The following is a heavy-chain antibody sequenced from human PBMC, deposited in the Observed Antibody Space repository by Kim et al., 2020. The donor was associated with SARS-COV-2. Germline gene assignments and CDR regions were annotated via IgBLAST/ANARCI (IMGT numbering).Heavy chain of an antibody. CDR1: GDTFSGFY. J-gene: IGHJ6*02. CDR3: ARDQGGLDV. V-gene: IGHV1-2*02. Sequence: ASVKVPCKASGDTFSGFYMHWVRQAPGQGLEWMGWINPNSGATNYAQKFQDRITLTRDTSISTGYMELNRLTSDDTAVYYCARDQGGLDVWGQGTTVTVSS. CDR2: INPNSGAT.